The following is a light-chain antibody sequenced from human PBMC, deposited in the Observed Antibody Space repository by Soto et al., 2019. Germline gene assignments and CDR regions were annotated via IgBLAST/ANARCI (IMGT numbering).Light chain of an antibody. CDR1: QSVGSRF. CDR2: GAS. CDR3: QKSGTSTPVA. Sequence: EIFLTQSPGTLSLSPGERATLSCRASQSVGSRFLAWYQQKPGQAPRLLIYGASNRATGIPDRFSGSGSGTDFTLTISRLEPEDFAVYYCQKSGTSTPVAFGGGTKVDIK. V-gene: IGKV3-20*01. J-gene: IGKJ4*01.